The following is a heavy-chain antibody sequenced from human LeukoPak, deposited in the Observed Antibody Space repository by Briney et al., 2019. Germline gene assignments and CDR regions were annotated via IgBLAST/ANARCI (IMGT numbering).Heavy chain of an antibody. CDR2: IYYSGST. D-gene: IGHD3-22*01. V-gene: IGHV4-39*01. Sequence: PSETLSLTCTVSGGSISSSSYYWGWIRQPPGKGLEWIGSIYYSGSTYYNPSLKSRVTISVDTSKNQFSLKLSSVTAADTAVYYCASPDSSGYYYTYWGQGTLVTVSS. CDR1: GGSISSSSYY. CDR3: ASPDSSGYYYTY. J-gene: IGHJ4*02.